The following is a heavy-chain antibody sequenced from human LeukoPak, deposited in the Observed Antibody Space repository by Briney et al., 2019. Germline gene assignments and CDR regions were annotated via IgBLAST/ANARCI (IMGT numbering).Heavy chain of an antibody. CDR1: GGSISSYY. V-gene: IGHV4-59*01. CDR2: IYYSGST. J-gene: IGHJ6*02. CDR3: ARAVPDCSSTSCYVSSSGYYYYGMDV. Sequence: SETLSLTCTVSGGSISSYYWSWIRQPPWKGLEWIGYIYYSGSTNYNPSLKSRVTISVDTSKNLFSLKLSSVTAADTAVYYCARAVPDCSSTSCYVSSSGYYYYGMDVWGQGTTVTVSS. D-gene: IGHD2-2*01.